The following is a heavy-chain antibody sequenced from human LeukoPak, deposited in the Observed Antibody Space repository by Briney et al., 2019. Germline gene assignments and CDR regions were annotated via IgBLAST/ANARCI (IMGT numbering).Heavy chain of an antibody. CDR2: INHSGST. CDR1: GGSISSYY. Sequence: SETLSLTCTVSGGSISSYYWSWIRQPPGKGLEWIGEINHSGSTNYNPSLKSRVTISVDTSKNQFSLKLSSVTAADTAVYYCARTEYSSGWNTYYFDYWGQGTLVTVSS. D-gene: IGHD6-19*01. J-gene: IGHJ4*02. V-gene: IGHV4-34*01. CDR3: ARTEYSSGWNTYYFDY.